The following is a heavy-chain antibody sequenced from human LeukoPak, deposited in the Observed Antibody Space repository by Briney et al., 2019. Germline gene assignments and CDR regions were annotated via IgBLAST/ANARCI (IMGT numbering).Heavy chain of an antibody. CDR3: ARLSYPYSSSWYAFDI. D-gene: IGHD6-13*01. J-gene: IGHJ3*02. CDR2: IHHSGST. CDR1: GGSISTNNW. V-gene: IGHV4-4*02. Sequence: SGTLSLTCAVSGGSISTNNWWTWVRQPPGKGLEWIGEIHHSGSTDYNPSLKSRVTISVDTSKNQFSLKLNSVTAADTAVYYCARLSYPYSSSWYAFDIWGQGTMVTVSS.